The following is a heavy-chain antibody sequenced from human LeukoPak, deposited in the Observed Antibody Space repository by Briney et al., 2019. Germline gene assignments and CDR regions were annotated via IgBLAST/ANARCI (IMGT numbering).Heavy chain of an antibody. J-gene: IGHJ4*02. CDR1: GDPIIVYSDYK. D-gene: IGHD1-26*01. CDR2: IYYSGST. CDR3: VRDYSGFDY. V-gene: IGHV4-61*08. Sequence: TTSETLSLTCTVSGDPIIVYSDYKWTWLRQSPEKGLEWIGYIYYSGSTNYNPSLKSRVTISVDTSKNQFSLKLTSVTAADTAVYYCVRDYSGFDYWGQGTLVTVSS.